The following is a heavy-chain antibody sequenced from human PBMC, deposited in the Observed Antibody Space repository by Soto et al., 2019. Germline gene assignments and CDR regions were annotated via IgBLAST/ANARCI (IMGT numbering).Heavy chain of an antibody. CDR2: LSTSGGST. CDR3: AKAGTHSYFDY. CDR1: GFTFSIYA. D-gene: IGHD1-1*01. J-gene: IGHJ4*02. Sequence: RVSLRLSCAASGFTFSIYAMNWVRQAPGKGLEWVSALSTSGGSTYYADSVKGRFTISRDNSKNTLYLQMNSLRAEDTAVYYCAKAGTHSYFDYWGQGPLVTVSS. V-gene: IGHV3-23*01.